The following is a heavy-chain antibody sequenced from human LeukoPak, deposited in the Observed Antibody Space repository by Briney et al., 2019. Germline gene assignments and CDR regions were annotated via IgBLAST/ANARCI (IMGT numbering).Heavy chain of an antibody. V-gene: IGHV3-23*01. Sequence: GGSLRLSCAASGFTFSRYGMSWVRQAPGKGLEWVSAISGSGGSTYYADSVKGRFTISRDNSKNTLYLQMNSLRAEDTAVYYCAREISPVAGYYYYYMDVWGKGTTVTISS. CDR1: GFTFSRYG. CDR3: AREISPVAGYYYYYMDV. CDR2: ISGSGGST. J-gene: IGHJ6*03. D-gene: IGHD6-19*01.